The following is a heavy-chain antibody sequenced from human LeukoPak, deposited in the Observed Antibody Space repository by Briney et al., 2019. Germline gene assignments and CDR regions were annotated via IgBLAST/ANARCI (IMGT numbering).Heavy chain of an antibody. V-gene: IGHV3-21*01. Sequence: GGSLRLSCAASVFTFSRYSMNWVGPAPGKGLAGVSPLSSSSSYIYYADSVKGRFTISRDNAKNSLYLQMNSLRAEDTAVYYCAREWSSTNHYYGMDVWGQGTTVTVSS. CDR1: VFTFSRYS. J-gene: IGHJ6*02. CDR3: AREWSSTNHYYGMDV. D-gene: IGHD2-2*01. CDR2: LSSSSSYI.